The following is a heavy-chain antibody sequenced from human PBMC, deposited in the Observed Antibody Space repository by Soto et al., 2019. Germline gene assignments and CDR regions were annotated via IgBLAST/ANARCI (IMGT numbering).Heavy chain of an antibody. CDR2: IYHTGTT. CDR1: GYAISSGFY. J-gene: IGHJ5*02. CDR3: ARVCSVGMSGSPGGS. D-gene: IGHD3-10*01. V-gene: IGHV4-38-2*01. Sequence: PSETLSLTCDVSGYAISSGFYWAWIRQLPGKRLEWIGNIYHTGTTYYNPSLKSRVTMSVDTSKNQFSLRLSSVTAADTAVFYCARVCSVGMSGSPGGSWDQGPLVVVSS.